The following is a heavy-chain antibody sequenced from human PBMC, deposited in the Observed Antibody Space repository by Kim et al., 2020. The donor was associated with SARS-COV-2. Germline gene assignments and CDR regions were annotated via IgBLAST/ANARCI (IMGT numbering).Heavy chain of an antibody. Sequence: GESLKISCKGSGYSFTSYWISWVRQMPGKGLEWMGRIDPSDSYTNYSPSFQGHVTISADKSISTAYLQWSSLKASDTAMYYCATSTIAAAKQKVNDFDYWGQGTLVTVSS. D-gene: IGHD6-13*01. V-gene: IGHV5-10-1*01. J-gene: IGHJ4*02. CDR1: GYSFTSYW. CDR2: IDPSDSYT. CDR3: ATSTIAAAKQKVNDFDY.